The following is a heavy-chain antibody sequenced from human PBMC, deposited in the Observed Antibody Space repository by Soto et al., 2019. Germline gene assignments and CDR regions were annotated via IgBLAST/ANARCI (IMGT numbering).Heavy chain of an antibody. CDR1: QFTFSRCW. CDR2: INSDGSRT. D-gene: IGHD1-26*01. CDR3: VRVATGSYDWFDP. Sequence: EVQLVESGGGLVQPGGSLRLSCAASQFTFSRCWMHWVRQAPGKGLMWVSRINSDGSRTTYADSVKGRFTISRDNAKNTLFLQMNSLRAEDSAVYYCVRVATGSYDWFDPWGQGTLVTVSS. J-gene: IGHJ5*02. V-gene: IGHV3-74*03.